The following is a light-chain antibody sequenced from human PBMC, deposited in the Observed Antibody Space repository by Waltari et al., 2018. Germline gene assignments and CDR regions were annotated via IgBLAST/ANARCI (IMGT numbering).Light chain of an antibody. J-gene: IGKJ1*01. CDR2: KAS. Sequence: DIQMTQSPSTLSASVGDRVTITCRASQSIGNWLAWYQQKPGKAPKLLISKASSVESGVPSRFSGSGSGTEFTLTINSLQPDDFATYYCQHYNNYPWTFGQGTKVEIK. CDR1: QSIGNW. V-gene: IGKV1-5*03. CDR3: QHYNNYPWT.